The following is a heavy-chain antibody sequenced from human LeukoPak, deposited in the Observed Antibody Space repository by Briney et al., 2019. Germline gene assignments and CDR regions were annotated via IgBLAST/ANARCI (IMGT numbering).Heavy chain of an antibody. CDR1: GYSISSGYY. J-gene: IGHJ4*02. V-gene: IGHV4-38-2*02. CDR2: IYHSGST. CDR3: ARVWAARASMAAY. D-gene: IGHD6-6*01. Sequence: SETLSLTCTVSGYSISSGYYWGWIRQPPGKGLEWFGSIYHSGSTYYNPSLKSRVTISVDTSKNQFSLKLSSVTAADTAVYYCARVWAARASMAAYWGQGTLVTVSS.